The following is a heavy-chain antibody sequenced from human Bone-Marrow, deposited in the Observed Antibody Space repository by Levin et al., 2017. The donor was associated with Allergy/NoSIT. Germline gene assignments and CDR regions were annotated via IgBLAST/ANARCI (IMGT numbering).Heavy chain of an antibody. CDR2: IYPGDSDT. J-gene: IGHJ4*02. CDR3: ARPERYLYYFDY. CDR1: GSSFTSYW. V-gene: IGHV5-51*01. D-gene: IGHD1-1*01. Sequence: GGSLRLSCKGSGSSFTSYWIGWVRQMPGKGLEWMGIIYPGDSDTRYSPSFQGQVTISADKSISTAYLQWSSLKASDTAMYYCARPERYLYYFDYWGQGTLVTVSS.